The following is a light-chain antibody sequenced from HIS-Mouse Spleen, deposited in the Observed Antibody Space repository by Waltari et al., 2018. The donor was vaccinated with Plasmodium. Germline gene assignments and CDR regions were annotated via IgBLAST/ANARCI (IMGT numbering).Light chain of an antibody. CDR2: EDS. CDR3: YSTDSSGNHRV. J-gene: IGLJ3*02. V-gene: IGLV3-10*01. Sequence: SYELTQPPSVSVSPGQTARSTCSGDPLPKKYAYWYQQQSGQAPVLVIYEDSKRTSGIPERFSGSSSGTMATLTISGAQVEDEADYYCYSTDSSGNHRVFGGGTKLTVL. CDR1: PLPKKY.